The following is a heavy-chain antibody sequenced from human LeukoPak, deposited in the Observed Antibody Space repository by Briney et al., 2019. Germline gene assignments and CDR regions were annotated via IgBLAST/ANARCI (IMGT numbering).Heavy chain of an antibody. CDR2: INPNSGGT. D-gene: IGHD3-16*02. V-gene: IGHV1-2*04. Sequence: ASVRVSCKASGYTFTAYYLHWVRQAPGQGLEWMGWINPNSGGTNYAQKFKGWVTLTRDTSINTTYMELSRLASDVTAVYFCARGTPGSYLGYWGQGTLVTVSS. CDR3: ARGTPGSYLGY. J-gene: IGHJ4*02. CDR1: GYTFTAYY.